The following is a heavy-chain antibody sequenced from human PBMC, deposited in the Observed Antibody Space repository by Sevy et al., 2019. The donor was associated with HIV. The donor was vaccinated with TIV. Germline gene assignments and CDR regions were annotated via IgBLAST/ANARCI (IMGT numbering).Heavy chain of an antibody. J-gene: IGHJ4*02. Sequence: SETLSLTCSVSDDSISSSNYFWGCIRQPPGKGLEWIGSIYYTATTYYNPSLKSRFTLSVDTSKKQFSLKLSSVTAADTAVYYCARHGSWSFYFDYWGQGILVTVSS. D-gene: IGHD6-13*01. V-gene: IGHV4-39*01. CDR2: IYYTATT. CDR1: DDSISSSNYF. CDR3: ARHGSWSFYFDY.